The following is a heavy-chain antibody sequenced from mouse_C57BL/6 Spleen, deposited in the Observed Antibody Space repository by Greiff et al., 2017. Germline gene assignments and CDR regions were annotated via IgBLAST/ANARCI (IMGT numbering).Heavy chain of an antibody. Sequence: VQLQQPGAELVMPGASVKLSCKASGYTFTSYWMHWVKQRPGQGLEWIGEIDPSDSYTNYNQKFKGKSTLTVDKSSSTAYMQLSSLTSEDSAVYYCARYFGSSRDYWGQGTTLTVSS. D-gene: IGHD1-1*01. CDR1: GYTFTSYW. J-gene: IGHJ2*01. CDR3: ARYFGSSRDY. CDR2: IDPSDSYT. V-gene: IGHV1-69*01.